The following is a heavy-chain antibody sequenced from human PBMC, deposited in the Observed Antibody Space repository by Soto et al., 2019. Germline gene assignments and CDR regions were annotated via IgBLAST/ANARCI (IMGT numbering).Heavy chain of an antibody. V-gene: IGHV6-1*01. CDR3: AGTTSHQWYYMDV. CDR1: GDSVSSNSAA. D-gene: IGHD1-7*01. Sequence: QVQLQESGPGLVKPSQTLSLTCAISGDSVSSNSAAWNWIMLSPSRGLEWLARTYYRSRWYNDYAVSVRSRITVNPDTSQNQFSLQLTSVTPEDTAVYYCAGTTSHQWYYMDVWGKGTTVTVSS. J-gene: IGHJ6*03. CDR2: TYYRSRWYN.